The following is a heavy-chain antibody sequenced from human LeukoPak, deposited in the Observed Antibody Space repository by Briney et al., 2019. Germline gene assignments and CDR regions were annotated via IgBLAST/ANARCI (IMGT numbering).Heavy chain of an antibody. J-gene: IGHJ6*03. D-gene: IGHD6-13*01. V-gene: IGHV3-72*01. CDR3: ARAENGYSSSWSYNYYYYMDV. Sequence: GGSLRLSCAASGFTFSDHYMDWVRQAPGKGLEWVGRARNKANSYTTEYAASVKGRFTISRDDSQNSLYLQMNSLKTEDTAVYYCARAENGYSSSWSYNYYYYMDVWGKGTTVTVSS. CDR2: ARNKANSYTT. CDR1: GFTFSDHY.